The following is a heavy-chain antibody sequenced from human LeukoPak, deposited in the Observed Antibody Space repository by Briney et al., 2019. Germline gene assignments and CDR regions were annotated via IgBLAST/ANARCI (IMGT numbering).Heavy chain of an antibody. CDR3: AKRGVVIRVILVGFHKEAYYFDS. V-gene: IGHV3-23*01. D-gene: IGHD3-22*01. J-gene: IGHJ4*02. Sequence: GGSLRLSCEVSGISLSNYGMSWVRQAPGKGLEWVAALSDSGGRTNYADSVKGRFTISRDNSKNTLYLQMNSLRAEDTAVYFCAKRGVVIRVILVGFHKEAYYFDSWGQGALVTVSS. CDR1: GISLSNYG. CDR2: LSDSGGRT.